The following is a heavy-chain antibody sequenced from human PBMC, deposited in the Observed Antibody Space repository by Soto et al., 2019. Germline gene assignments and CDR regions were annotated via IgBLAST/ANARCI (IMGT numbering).Heavy chain of an antibody. CDR2: IYGDGTTT. Sequence: EVQLVESGGDLVQPGGSLRLSCAASGGTFSGYWMHWVRRVPGKGLVWVSRIYGDGTTTTYADSVQGRFTISRDTGKNTVCLQMNSLRVDDTGVYFCARSCCGEQNWFDPWGQGTLVTVSS. J-gene: IGHJ5*02. V-gene: IGHV3-74*01. D-gene: IGHD4-17*01. CDR3: ARSCCGEQNWFDP. CDR1: GGTFSGYW.